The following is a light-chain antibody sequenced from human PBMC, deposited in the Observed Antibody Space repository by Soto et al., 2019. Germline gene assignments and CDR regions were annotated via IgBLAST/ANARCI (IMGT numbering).Light chain of an antibody. J-gene: IGKJ2*01. CDR1: QSVSSSY. V-gene: IGKV3-20*01. CDR3: QQYGSSPHT. Sequence: EIVLTQSPGTQSLSPGERATLSCRASQSVSSSYLAWYQHKPGQAPRLLIYGASSRATGIPDRFSGSGSGTDFILTISRLEPEDFAVYYCQQYGSSPHTFGQGTKLEIK. CDR2: GAS.